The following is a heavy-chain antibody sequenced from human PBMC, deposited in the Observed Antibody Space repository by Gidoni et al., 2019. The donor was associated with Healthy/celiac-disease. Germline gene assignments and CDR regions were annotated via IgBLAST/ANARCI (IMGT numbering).Heavy chain of an antibody. CDR1: GGSISSSSYY. V-gene: IGHV4-39*01. CDR3: ARGGSGSSSLHWFDP. D-gene: IGHD3-10*01. Sequence: QLQLQASGPGLVKPSETLSLTCTVSGGSISSSSYYWGWIRQPPGKGLEWIGSLYYSGRTYYNSSLKSRVTIFVDTSQNQFSLRLSSVTAADTAMYYCARGGSGSSSLHWFDPWGQGTLVTVSS. J-gene: IGHJ5*02. CDR2: LYYSGRT.